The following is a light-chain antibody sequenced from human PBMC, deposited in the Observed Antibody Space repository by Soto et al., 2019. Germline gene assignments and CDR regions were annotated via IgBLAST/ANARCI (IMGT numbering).Light chain of an antibody. CDR3: QQLRLYPST. J-gene: IGKJ4*01. CDR1: QDIAIY. CDR2: AES. Sequence: IEMTQSPSSLSASVGDTVTITCRASQDIAIYLAWYQQKPGEAPKLLIYAESTLYGGVPSRFSGSGSGTDFALTITSLQAEDFATYYCQQLRLYPSTFGGGTKVDIK. V-gene: IGKV1-9*01.